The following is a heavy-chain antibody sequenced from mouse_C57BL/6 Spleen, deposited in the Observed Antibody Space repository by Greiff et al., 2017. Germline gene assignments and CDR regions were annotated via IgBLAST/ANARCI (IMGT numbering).Heavy chain of an antibody. CDR1: GFTFSSYA. CDR3: TSLTGTSFFFAY. CDR2: ISSGGDYI. J-gene: IGHJ3*01. V-gene: IGHV5-9-1*02. Sequence: EVKVVESGAGLVKPGGSLKLSCAASGFTFSSYAMSWVRQTPEKRLEWVAYISSGGDYIYYADTVQGRFTISRDNARNTLYLQVSSLEYEDTAMYYCTSLTGTSFFFAYWGQGTLVTVSA. D-gene: IGHD4-1*01.